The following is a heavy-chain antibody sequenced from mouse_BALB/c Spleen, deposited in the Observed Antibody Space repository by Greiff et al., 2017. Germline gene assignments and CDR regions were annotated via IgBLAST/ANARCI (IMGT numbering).Heavy chain of an antibody. CDR2: ISSGGSYT. CDR3: ARGGYSNFAY. J-gene: IGHJ3*01. D-gene: IGHD2-3*01. Sequence: EVKLMESGGGLVKPGGSLKLSCAASGFTFSSYAMSWVRQSPEKRLEWVAEISSGGSYTYYPDTVTGRFTISRDNAKNTLYLEMSSLRSEDTAMYYCARGGYSNFAYWGQGTLVTVSA. CDR1: GFTFSSYA. V-gene: IGHV5-9-4*01.